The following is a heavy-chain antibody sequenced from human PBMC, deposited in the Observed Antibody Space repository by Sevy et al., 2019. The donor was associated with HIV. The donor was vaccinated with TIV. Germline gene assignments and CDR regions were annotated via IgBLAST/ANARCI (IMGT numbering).Heavy chain of an antibody. CDR2: ISWDGGST. D-gene: IGHD3-10*02. CDR3: ARGVRGGSPYYYGMDV. Sequence: GSLRLSCAASGFTFDDYAMHWVRQAPGKGLEWVSLISWDGGSTYYSDSVKGRFTISRDNSKNSLYLQMNSLRAEDTALYYCARGVRGGSPYYYGMDVWGQGTTVTVSS. J-gene: IGHJ6*02. CDR1: GFTFDDYA. V-gene: IGHV3-43D*04.